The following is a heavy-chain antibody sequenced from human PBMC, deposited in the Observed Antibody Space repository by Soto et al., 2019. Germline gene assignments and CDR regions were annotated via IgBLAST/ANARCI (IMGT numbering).Heavy chain of an antibody. CDR1: GFTFSSYA. V-gene: IGHV3-23*01. Sequence: GGSLRLSCAASGFTFSSYAMSWVRQAPGKGLEWVSAISGSGGSTYYADSVKGRFTISRDNSKNTLYLQMNSLRAEDTAVYYCAKDQDVYGGNRPAFDYWGQGTLVTVSS. D-gene: IGHD4-17*01. CDR3: AKDQDVYGGNRPAFDY. CDR2: ISGSGGST. J-gene: IGHJ4*02.